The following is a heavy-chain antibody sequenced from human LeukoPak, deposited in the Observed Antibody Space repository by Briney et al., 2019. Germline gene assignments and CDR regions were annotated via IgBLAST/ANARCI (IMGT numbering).Heavy chain of an antibody. V-gene: IGHV3-23*01. CDR1: GFTFSSYA. D-gene: IGHD6-6*01. Sequence: GGSLRLSCAASGFTFSSYAMSWVRQAPGKGLEWVSAISGSGGSTYYADSVKGRFTISRDNSKNTLFLQMSSLRSDDTAVYYCARRTRYSSSSYYYYYMDVWGKGTTVTVSS. CDR2: ISGSGGST. J-gene: IGHJ6*03. CDR3: ARRTRYSSSSYYYYYMDV.